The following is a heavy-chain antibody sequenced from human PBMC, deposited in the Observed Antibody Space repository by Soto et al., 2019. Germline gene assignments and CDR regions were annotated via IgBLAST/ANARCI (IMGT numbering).Heavy chain of an antibody. CDR3: ASPGPFYCSGGSCYPPDAFDI. V-gene: IGHV1-46*01. J-gene: IGHJ3*02. CDR1: GYTFTSYY. Sequence: GASVKVSCKASGYTFTSYYMHWVRQAPGQGLEWMGIINPSGGSTSYAQKFQGRVTMTRDTSTNTVYMELSSLRSEDTAVYYCASPGPFYCSGGSCYPPDAFDIWGQGTMVTVSS. CDR2: INPSGGST. D-gene: IGHD2-15*01.